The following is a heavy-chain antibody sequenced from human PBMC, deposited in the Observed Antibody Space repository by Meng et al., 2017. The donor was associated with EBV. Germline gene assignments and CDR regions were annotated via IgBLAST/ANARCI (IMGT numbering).Heavy chain of an antibody. D-gene: IGHD3-10*01. CDR2: LIPKSDAP. J-gene: IGHJ4*02. CDR1: GGTFRSDA. Sequence: QVQVVQSGAEVKKPGSSVKVSCKSSGGTFRSDAVSWVRQAPGQGLEWMGGLIPKSDAPYYAQKFQDRVTITADESTSTHYMDLSGLRSEDTAVYYCASESGRGFTPDYWGQGTLVTVSS. CDR3: ASESGRGFTPDY. V-gene: IGHV1-69*01.